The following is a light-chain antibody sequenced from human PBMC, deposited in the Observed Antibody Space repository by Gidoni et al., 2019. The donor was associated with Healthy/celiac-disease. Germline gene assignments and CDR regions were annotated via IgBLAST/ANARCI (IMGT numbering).Light chain of an antibody. V-gene: IGKV1-8*01. Sequence: AIRMTQSPSSFSASTGDRVTIPCRASQGIRSYLAWYQQKPGKAPKLLIYAASTLQSGVPSRFSGSGSGTDFTLTIGCLQSEDFATYYCQQDYSYPRTFGQGTKVEIK. CDR1: QGIRSY. J-gene: IGKJ1*01. CDR3: QQDYSYPRT. CDR2: AAS.